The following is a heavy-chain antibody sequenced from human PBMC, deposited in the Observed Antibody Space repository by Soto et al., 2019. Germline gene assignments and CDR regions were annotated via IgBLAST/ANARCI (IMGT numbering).Heavy chain of an antibody. CDR3: AKGTQFFYYYAMDV. V-gene: IGHV3-23*01. CDR2: LSGSGDTT. J-gene: IGHJ6*01. Sequence: ELQLLESGGGLAQPGGSLRLSRAASGFTFSSYGMNWVRQAPGKGLEWVSALSGSGDTTYYADSVRGRFSISRDNSKNTLYLQMSSLRGEDTAVYYCAKGTQFFYYYAMDVW. CDR1: GFTFSSYG.